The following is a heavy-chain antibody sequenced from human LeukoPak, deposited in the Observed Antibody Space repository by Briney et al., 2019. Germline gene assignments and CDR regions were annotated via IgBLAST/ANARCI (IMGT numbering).Heavy chain of an antibody. J-gene: IGHJ4*02. D-gene: IGHD6-19*01. V-gene: IGHV3-53*01. CDR2: LYTAGDT. Sequence: GGSLRLSCAASGFTFSSYWMSWVRQAPGKGLEWVSVLYTAGDTYYADSVKGRFTISRDNSKNTLSLQMNSLRPDDTALYYCAGGQMFTSGGFESWGQGALVTVSS. CDR1: GFTFSSYW. CDR3: AGGQMFTSGGFES.